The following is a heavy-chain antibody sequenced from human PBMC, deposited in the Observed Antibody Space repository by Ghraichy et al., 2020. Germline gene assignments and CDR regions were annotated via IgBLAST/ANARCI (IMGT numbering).Heavy chain of an antibody. J-gene: IGHJ3*02. CDR3: AGGDVGGLPDPFEI. D-gene: IGHD3-16*01. CDR2: IYHSGYT. CDR1: GASISTGVYS. Sequence: SETLSLTCSVSGASISTGVYSWNWIRQPPGKGLEWIGYIYHSGYTYYNPSLKSRVSISVDRSKNQFSLKLTSVTAADTAWFYCAGGDVGGLPDPFEIWGQGTMVTVSS. V-gene: IGHV4-30-2*01.